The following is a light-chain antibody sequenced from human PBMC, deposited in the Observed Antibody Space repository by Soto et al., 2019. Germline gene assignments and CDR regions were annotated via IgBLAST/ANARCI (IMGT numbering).Light chain of an antibody. V-gene: IGLV2-11*01. CDR2: DVS. CDR1: SSDVGGYNY. CDR3: CSYAGSYTWV. J-gene: IGLJ3*02. Sequence: QSALTQPRSVSGSPGQLVTISCTGTSSDVGGYNYVSWYQQHPGKAPKLMIYDVSKRPSGVPDRFSGSKSGNTASLTISGLQAEDEAEYYCCSYAGSYTWVFGGGTKLTVL.